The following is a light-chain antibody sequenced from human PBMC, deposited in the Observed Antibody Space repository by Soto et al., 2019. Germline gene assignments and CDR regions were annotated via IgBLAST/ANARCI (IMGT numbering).Light chain of an antibody. J-gene: IGKJ4*01. V-gene: IGKV3-20*01. Sequence: IVLTQSPGTLSLSPGERATLSCRASQSVSSSYLAWYQQKPGQAPRQLIYGASSRATGIPDRFSGSGSGTDFTLTITRLEPEDFAVYYCQHYRTSFGGGTRVVIK. CDR1: QSVSSSY. CDR3: QHYRTS. CDR2: GAS.